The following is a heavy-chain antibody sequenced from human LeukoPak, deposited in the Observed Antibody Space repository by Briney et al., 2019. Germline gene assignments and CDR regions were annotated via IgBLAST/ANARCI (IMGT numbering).Heavy chain of an antibody. Sequence: PSETLSLTCAVYGGSFSGYYWSWIRQPPGKGLEWIGEINHSGSTNYNPSLKSRVTISVDTSKNQFSLKLSSVTAADTAVYYCARAPIIAAAGSYFDYWGQGTLVTVSS. CDR3: ARAPIIAAAGSYFDY. J-gene: IGHJ4*02. V-gene: IGHV4-34*01. CDR2: INHSGST. D-gene: IGHD6-13*01. CDR1: GGSFSGYY.